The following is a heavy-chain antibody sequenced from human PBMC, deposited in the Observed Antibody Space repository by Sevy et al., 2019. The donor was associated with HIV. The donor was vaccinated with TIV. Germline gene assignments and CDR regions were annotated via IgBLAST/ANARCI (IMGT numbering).Heavy chain of an antibody. CDR3: AKYCGSGSYFQGEYYYYYMDV. Sequence: GGSLRLSCAASGFTFSSYAMSWVRQAPGKGLEWVSAISGSGGSTYYADSVKGRFTISRDNSKNTLYLQMNSLRAEDTAVYYCAKYCGSGSYFQGEYYYYYMDVWGKGTTVTVSS. CDR1: GFTFSSYA. V-gene: IGHV3-23*01. CDR2: ISGSGGST. D-gene: IGHD3-10*01. J-gene: IGHJ6*03.